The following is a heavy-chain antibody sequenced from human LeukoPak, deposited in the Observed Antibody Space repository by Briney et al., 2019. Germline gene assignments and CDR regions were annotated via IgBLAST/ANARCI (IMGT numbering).Heavy chain of an antibody. CDR2: IIPIFGTA. V-gene: IGHV1-69*01. CDR1: GGTFNSYA. J-gene: IGHJ5*02. Sequence: SVKVSCKASGGTFNSYAISWVRQAPGQGLEWMGGIIPIFGTANYAQKFQGRVTITADESTSTAYMEPSSLRSEDTAVYYCARDRQYYYDSSGYYSPSHNWFDPWGQGTLVTVSS. CDR3: ARDRQYYYDSSGYYSPSHNWFDP. D-gene: IGHD3-22*01.